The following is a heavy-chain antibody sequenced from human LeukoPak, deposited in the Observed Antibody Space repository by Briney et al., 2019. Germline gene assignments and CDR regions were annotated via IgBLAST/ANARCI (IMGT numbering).Heavy chain of an antibody. CDR3: ARGSALLALSFDY. V-gene: IGHV1-69*13. CDR1: GYTFTSYG. Sequence: ASVKVSCKASGYTFTSYGISWVRQAPGQGLEWMGGIIPIFGTANYAQKFQGRVTITADESTGTAYMELSSLRSEDTAVYYCARGSALLALSFDYWGQGTLVTVSS. J-gene: IGHJ4*02. D-gene: IGHD2-15*01. CDR2: IIPIFGTA.